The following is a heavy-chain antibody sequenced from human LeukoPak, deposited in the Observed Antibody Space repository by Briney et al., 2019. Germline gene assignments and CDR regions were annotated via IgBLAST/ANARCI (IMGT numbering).Heavy chain of an antibody. CDR2: ISSSSAI. D-gene: IGHD1-7*01. Sequence: PGGSLRLSCVASGFXFGTYTINWVRQAPGKGLEWVSSISSSSAIYYADSVKGRFTISRDNAKNSLYLQMNSLRAEDTAVYYCAREGRWNWNYLDYWGQGTLVTVSS. J-gene: IGHJ4*02. V-gene: IGHV3-69-1*02. CDR1: GFXFGTYT. CDR3: AREGRWNWNYLDY.